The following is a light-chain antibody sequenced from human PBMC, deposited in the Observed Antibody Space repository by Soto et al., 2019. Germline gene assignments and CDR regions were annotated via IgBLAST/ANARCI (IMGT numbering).Light chain of an antibody. V-gene: IGKV2-28*01. CDR2: LGS. Sequence: DIVMTQSPLSLPVTPVEPASISCRSSQSLLHSNGYNYLDWYLQKPGQSPQLLIYLGSHRASGVPDRFNGSGSGTDFTLKISRVEAEDVGVYYCMQALQTPYTFGQVTKLEIK. CDR3: MQALQTPYT. CDR1: QSLLHSNGYNY. J-gene: IGKJ2*01.